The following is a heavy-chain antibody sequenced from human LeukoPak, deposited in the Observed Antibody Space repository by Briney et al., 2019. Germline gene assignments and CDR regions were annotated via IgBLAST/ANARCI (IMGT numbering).Heavy chain of an antibody. J-gene: IGHJ4*02. Sequence: ASVKVSCKASGYTFTRYGITWVRDTPGQRLEWMAWISPYNGNTNHTQNLQGRVTMTTDTSTSTAYMELRSLRSDDTAVYYCARWLTYGNFDYWGQGTLVTVSS. CDR2: ISPYNGNT. CDR3: ARWLTYGNFDY. CDR1: GYTFTRYG. V-gene: IGHV1-18*01. D-gene: IGHD3-22*01.